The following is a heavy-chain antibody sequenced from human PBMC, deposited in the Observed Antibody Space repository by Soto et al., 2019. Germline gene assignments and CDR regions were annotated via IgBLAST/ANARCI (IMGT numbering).Heavy chain of an antibody. D-gene: IGHD3-3*01. CDR2: IYYSGST. J-gene: IGHJ6*02. CDR1: GGSISSSSYY. V-gene: IGHV4-39*01. CDR3: ARSWVTIFGVVINLYYYYVMDV. Sequence: TSETLSLTCTVSGGSISSSSYYWGWIRQPPGKGLEWIGSIYYSGSTYYNPSLKSRVTISVDTSKNQFSLKLSSVTAADTAVYYCARSWVTIFGVVINLYYYYVMDVWGQGSSVTVSS.